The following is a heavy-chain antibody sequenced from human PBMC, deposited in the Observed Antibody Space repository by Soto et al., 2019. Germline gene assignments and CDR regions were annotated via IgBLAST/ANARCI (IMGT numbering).Heavy chain of an antibody. CDR2: IIPVHGIP. V-gene: IGHV1-69*02. CDR1: GVILRSYS. J-gene: IGHJ3*02. Sequence: QVQLVQSGAEVKKPGSSVKVSCKASGVILRSYSINWVRQAPGQVLEWMGRIIPVHGIPNYAEKFQGRVTITADESTSTASMELSRLRYEATSIYYWAKSPVRDCNSTSCPAFDIGGQGTMVTVSS. D-gene: IGHD2-2*01. CDR3: AKSPVRDCNSTSCPAFDI.